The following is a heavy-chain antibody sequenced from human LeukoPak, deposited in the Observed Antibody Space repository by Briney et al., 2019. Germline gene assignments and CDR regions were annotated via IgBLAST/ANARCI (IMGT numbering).Heavy chain of an antibody. CDR3: ARVGYCSGGSCYPEQLQDY. V-gene: IGHV4-39*07. CDR1: GGSISSSSYY. J-gene: IGHJ4*02. Sequence: SETLSLTCTVSGGSISSSSYYWGWIRQPPGKGLEWIGSIYYNGSTYYNPSLKSRVTISIDTSKNQFSLKLSSVTAADTAVYYCARVGYCSGGSCYPEQLQDYWGQGTLVTVSS. D-gene: IGHD2-15*01. CDR2: IYYNGST.